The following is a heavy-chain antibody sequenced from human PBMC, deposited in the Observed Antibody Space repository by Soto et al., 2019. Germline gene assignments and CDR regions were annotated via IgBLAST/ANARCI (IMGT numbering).Heavy chain of an antibody. D-gene: IGHD2-2*01. J-gene: IGHJ5*02. CDR3: AKVPGAGIVVVPAAMGGWFDP. V-gene: IGHV3-23*01. CDR1: GFTFSSYA. CDR2: ISGSGGST. Sequence: EVQLLESGGGLVQPGGSLRLSCAASGFTFSSYAMSWVRQAPGKGLEWVSAISGSGGSTYYADSVKGRFTISRDNSKNTLYLQMNSLRAEDTAVYYCAKVPGAGIVVVPAAMGGWFDPWGQGTLVTVYS.